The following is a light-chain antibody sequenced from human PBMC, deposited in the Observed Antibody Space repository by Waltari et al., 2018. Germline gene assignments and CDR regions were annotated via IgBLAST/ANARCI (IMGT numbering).Light chain of an antibody. V-gene: IGLV2-23*02. J-gene: IGLJ2*01. CDR2: EVS. CDR3: CSYAGTKVV. CDR1: SSAVGSYNL. Sequence: QSALTQPASVSGSPGQSITISCTGTSSAVGSYNLVSWYQQYPGKAPKLMIYEVSKRPSGVSSRFSGSKSGSTASLTISGLQAEDEADYYCCSYAGTKVVFGGGTKLTVL.